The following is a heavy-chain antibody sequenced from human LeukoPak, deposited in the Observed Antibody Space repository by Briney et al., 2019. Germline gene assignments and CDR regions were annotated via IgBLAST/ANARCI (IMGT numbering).Heavy chain of an antibody. V-gene: IGHV3-21*01. CDR1: GFTFSSYS. D-gene: IGHD5-12*01. CDR3: AREMATIDHFDY. CDR2: ISSSSSYI. Sequence: PGGSLRLSCAASGFTFSSYSMNWVRQAPGKGLEWVSSISSSSSYIYYADSVKGLFTISRDNAKNSLYLQMNSLRAEDTAVYYCAREMATIDHFDYWGQGTLVTVSS. J-gene: IGHJ4*02.